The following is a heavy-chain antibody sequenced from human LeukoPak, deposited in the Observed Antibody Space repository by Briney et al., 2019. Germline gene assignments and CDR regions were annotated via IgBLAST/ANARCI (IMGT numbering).Heavy chain of an antibody. CDR2: ISGSGGST. J-gene: IGHJ6*02. CDR3: ATAMVRGASYGMDV. Sequence: GGSLRLSCAASGFTFSSYAMSWVRQAPGKGLEWVLAISGSGGSTYYADSVEGRFTISRDNSKNTLYLQMNSLRAEDTAVYYCATAMVRGASYGMDVWGQGTTVTVSS. CDR1: GFTFSSYA. V-gene: IGHV3-23*01. D-gene: IGHD3-10*01.